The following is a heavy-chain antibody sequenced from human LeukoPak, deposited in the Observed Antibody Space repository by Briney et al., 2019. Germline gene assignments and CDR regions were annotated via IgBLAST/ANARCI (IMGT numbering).Heavy chain of an antibody. D-gene: IGHD3-10*01. CDR1: GFTFSSYA. J-gene: IGHJ4*02. CDR3: ATSYYPLNYFDY. Sequence: GGSLRLSCAASGFTFSSYAMSWVRQAPGKGLEWVSAISGSGGSTYYADSVKGRFTISSDNSKNTLYLQMNSLRAEDTAVYYCATSYYPLNYFDYWGQGTLVTVSS. V-gene: IGHV3-23*01. CDR2: ISGSGGST.